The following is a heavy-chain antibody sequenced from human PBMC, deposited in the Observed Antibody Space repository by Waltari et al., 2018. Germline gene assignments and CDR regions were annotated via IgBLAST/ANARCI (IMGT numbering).Heavy chain of an antibody. Sequence: QVQLQESGPGLVKPSQTLSLTCTVSGGSISSGSYYWSWIRQPAGKGLEWIGRIYTSGSTNYTPSLKSRVTISVDTSKNQFSLKLSSVTAADTAVYYCAIISYYYYMDVWGKGTTVTVSS. CDR1: GGSISSGSYY. CDR3: AIISYYYYMDV. D-gene: IGHD3-3*02. J-gene: IGHJ6*03. CDR2: IYTSGST. V-gene: IGHV4-61*02.